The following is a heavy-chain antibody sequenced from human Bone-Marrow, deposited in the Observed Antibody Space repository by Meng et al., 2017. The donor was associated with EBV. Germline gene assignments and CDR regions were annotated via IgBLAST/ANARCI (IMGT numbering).Heavy chain of an antibody. CDR1: GGSLSGFS. J-gene: IGHJ4*02. CDR2: IKHSGST. Sequence: QGQLQQWGAGLLKPSEALSLTCGVNGGSLSGFSWSWIRQAPGKGLEWIGEIKHSGSTNYNPSLKNRVTISVDPSKNQFSLRLSSVTAADTAVYYCARATGGSTGYFRWGQGTLVTVSS. CDR3: ARATGGSTGYFR. D-gene: IGHD3-9*01. V-gene: IGHV4-34*01.